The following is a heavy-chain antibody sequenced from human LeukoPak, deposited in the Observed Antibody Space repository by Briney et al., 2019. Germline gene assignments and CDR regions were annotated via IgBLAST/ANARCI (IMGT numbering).Heavy chain of an antibody. Sequence: SVKVSCKASGGTFSSYAINWVRQAPGQGLEWMGGIIPIFGTANYAQKFQDRVTITADESISTAYMELSRLRSDDTAVYYCARGGYSSGWYYDYWGQGTLVTVSS. J-gene: IGHJ4*02. V-gene: IGHV1-69*13. CDR1: GGTFSSYA. D-gene: IGHD6-19*01. CDR3: ARGGYSSGWYYDY. CDR2: IIPIFGTA.